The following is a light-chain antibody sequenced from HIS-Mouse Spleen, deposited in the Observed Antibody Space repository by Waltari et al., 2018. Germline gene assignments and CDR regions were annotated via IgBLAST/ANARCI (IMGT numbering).Light chain of an antibody. CDR2: EGS. V-gene: IGLV2-23*01. Sequence: QSALTQPASVSGSPGQSITISCTGTSSDVGSYNLVSWYQQHPGKAPKRMVYEGSKRPSGVSKRVSGSKSGNTASLTISGLQAEDEADYYCCSYAGSSPYVVFGGGTKLTVL. CDR3: CSYAGSSPYVV. CDR1: SSDVGSYNL. J-gene: IGLJ2*01.